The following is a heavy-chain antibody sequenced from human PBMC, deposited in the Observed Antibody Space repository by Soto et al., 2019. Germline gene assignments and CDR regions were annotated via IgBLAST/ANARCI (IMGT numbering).Heavy chain of an antibody. CDR2: IIPIFGTA. J-gene: IGHJ6*02. V-gene: IGHV1-69*13. CDR1: GGTFSSYA. CDR3: ARSVGGERYSRSSMDV. Sequence: SVKVSCKASGGTFSSYAISWVRQAPGQGLEWMGGIIPIFGTANYAQKFQGRVTITADESTSTAYMELSSLRSEDTAVYYCARSVGGERYSRSSMDVWGQGTTVTVS. D-gene: IGHD6-13*01.